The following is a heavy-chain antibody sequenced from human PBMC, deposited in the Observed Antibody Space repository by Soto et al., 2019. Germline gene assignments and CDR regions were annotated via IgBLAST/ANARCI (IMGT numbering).Heavy chain of an antibody. J-gene: IGHJ6*02. D-gene: IGHD2-15*01. V-gene: IGHV1-58*02. CDR2: IVVASGQT. CDR3: SADRPDIGVGWWV. Sequence: SVKVSCKASGSGFISSGIQWVRQAHGQRLEWIGWIVVASGQTNYAQNFRGRVAITRDTSTATAYIELTGLTSKDTAVYFCSADRPDIGVGWWVWGQGTTVTVSS. CDR1: GSGFISSG.